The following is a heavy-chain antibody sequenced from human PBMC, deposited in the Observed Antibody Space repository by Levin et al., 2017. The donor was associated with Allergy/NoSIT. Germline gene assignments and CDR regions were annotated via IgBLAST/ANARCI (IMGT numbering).Heavy chain of an antibody. V-gene: IGHV3-11*01. J-gene: IGHJ4*02. CDR1: GSTISDYY. CDR2: ISSRGTTI. Sequence: TPGGSLRLSCAASGSTISDYYINWIRQAPGKGPEWISYISSRGTTIYYADSVRGRFTISRDNAKSSVFLQMNSLRAEDTAVYYCARGRWDTRSGYPTETEDLGWGQGTLVTVSS. CDR3: ARGRWDTRSGYPTETEDLG. D-gene: IGHD3-3*01.